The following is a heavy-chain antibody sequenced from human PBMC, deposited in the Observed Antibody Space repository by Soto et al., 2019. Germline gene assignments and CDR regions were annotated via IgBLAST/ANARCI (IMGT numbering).Heavy chain of an antibody. CDR2: ISAYNGNT. J-gene: IGHJ3*02. CDR3: ARAAMVRGGNAFDI. V-gene: IGHV1-18*01. D-gene: IGHD3-10*01. CDR1: GYTFTSYG. Sequence: GASVKVSCKASGYTFTSYGISWVRQAPGQGLEWMGWISAYNGNTNYAQKLQGRVTMTTDTSTSTAYMELRSLRSEDTAVYYCARAAMVRGGNAFDIWGQGTMVTVSS.